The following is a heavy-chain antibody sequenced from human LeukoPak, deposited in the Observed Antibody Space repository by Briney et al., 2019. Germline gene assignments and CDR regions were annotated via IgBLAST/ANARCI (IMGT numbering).Heavy chain of an antibody. Sequence: PGGSLRLSCAASGFTFSSYAMHWVRQAPGKGLEWVAVISYDGSNKYYTDSVKGRFTISRDNSKNTLYLQMNSLRAEDTAVYYCARDIDTSSFDYWGQGTLVTVSS. CDR3: ARDIDTSSFDY. CDR1: GFTFSSYA. J-gene: IGHJ4*02. CDR2: ISYDGSNK. V-gene: IGHV3-30-3*01.